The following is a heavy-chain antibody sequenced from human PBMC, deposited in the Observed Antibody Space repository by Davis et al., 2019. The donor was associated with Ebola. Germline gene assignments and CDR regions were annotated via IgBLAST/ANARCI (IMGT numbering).Heavy chain of an antibody. CDR2: ISHSGTT. CDR1: GGSFTSNNW. V-gene: IGHV4-4*02. J-gene: IGHJ4*02. CDR3: ARTDRRSDWYDDY. D-gene: IGHD6-19*01. Sequence: MPSETLSLPCGVPGGSFTSNNWRGWVRQPPGLGLEWVGEISHSGTTNYNPSLQSRVTISEDKSRNQFSLNLSSVTAADTAVYYCARTDRRSDWYDDYWGQGTLVAVSS.